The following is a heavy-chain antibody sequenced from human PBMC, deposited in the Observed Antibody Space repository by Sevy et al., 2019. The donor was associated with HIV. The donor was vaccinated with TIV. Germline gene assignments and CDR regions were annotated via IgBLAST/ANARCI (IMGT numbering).Heavy chain of an antibody. V-gene: IGHV1-18*04. CDR2: ITPDSGDR. CDR1: GYIFTNYV. CDR3: ATGRAPDSGKYSLQD. Sequence: ASVKVSCKASGYIFTNYVITWVRQAPGQTLEWMGWITPDSGDRVYAQHLQGRVTFTADTSTRTAAMTLSSPTSDDAGVYYCATGRAPDSGKYSLQDWAQGTVVTVSS. J-gene: IGHJ4*02. D-gene: IGHD1-26*01.